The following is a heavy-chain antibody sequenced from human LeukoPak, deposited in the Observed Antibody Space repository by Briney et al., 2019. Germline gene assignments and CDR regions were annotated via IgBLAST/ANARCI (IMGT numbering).Heavy chain of an antibody. CDR2: IYYSGST. D-gene: IGHD2-15*01. Sequence: PSETLSLTCTVSGGSISSYYWSWIRQPPGKGLEWIGYIYYSGSTNYNPSLKSRVTISVDASKNQFSLKLSSVTAADTAVYYCARALVVAGPSNWFDPWGQGTLVTVSS. CDR1: GGSISSYY. CDR3: ARALVVAGPSNWFDP. J-gene: IGHJ5*02. V-gene: IGHV4-59*01.